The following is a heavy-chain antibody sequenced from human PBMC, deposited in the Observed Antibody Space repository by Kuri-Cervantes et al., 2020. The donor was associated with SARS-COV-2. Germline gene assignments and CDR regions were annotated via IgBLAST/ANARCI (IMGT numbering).Heavy chain of an antibody. J-gene: IGHJ4*02. CDR1: GYSISSGYY. Sequence: SETLSLTCTVSGYSISSGYYWGWIRQAPGKGLEWIGSIYHSGSTYYNPSLKSRVTISVDTSKNQFSLKLSSVTAAETAVYYCARGPITLGYCSSTSCPLGGDYWGQGTLVTVSS. CDR3: ARGPITLGYCSSTSCPLGGDY. D-gene: IGHD2-2*01. V-gene: IGHV4-38-2*02. CDR2: IYHSGST.